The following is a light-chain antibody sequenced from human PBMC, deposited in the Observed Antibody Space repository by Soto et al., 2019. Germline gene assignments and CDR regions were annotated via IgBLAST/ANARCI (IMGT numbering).Light chain of an antibody. J-gene: IGKJ1*01. CDR1: QSVSSY. CDR2: GAS. V-gene: IGKV3-15*01. CDR3: QQYNNWPPWT. Sequence: EIVLTQSPATLSLSPGERATPSCRASQSVSSYLARYQQKPGQAPRLLIYGASTRATGIPARFSGSGSGTEFTLTISSLQSEDFAVYYCQQYNNWPPWTFGQGTKVDIK.